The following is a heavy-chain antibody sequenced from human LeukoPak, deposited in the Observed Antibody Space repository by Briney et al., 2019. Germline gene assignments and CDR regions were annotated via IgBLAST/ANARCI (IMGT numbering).Heavy chain of an antibody. D-gene: IGHD2-15*01. J-gene: IGHJ4*02. V-gene: IGHV3-64*01. Sequence: PGGSLRLSCAASGFTFSTYAMHWVRQTPGKGLEYVSAISTNGGGTYYANSVKGRFAISRDNSKNTLYLQMGSLRAEDMAVYYCARYCNGVTCYSGYEYWGQGTLVTVSS. CDR2: ISTNGGGT. CDR3: ARYCNGVTCYSGYEY. CDR1: GFTFSTYA.